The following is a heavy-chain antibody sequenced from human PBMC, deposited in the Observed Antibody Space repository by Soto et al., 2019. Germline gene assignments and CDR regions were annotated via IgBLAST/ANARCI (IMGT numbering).Heavy chain of an antibody. CDR1: GGTFSSYA. Sequence: SVKVSCKASGGTFSSYAISWVRQAPGQGLEWMGGIIPIFGTANYAQKFQGRVTITADESTSTAYMELNSVTPEDTAVYYCARDRLYCSSTSCYYNWFDPWGQGTLVTVSS. CDR2: IIPIFGTA. J-gene: IGHJ5*02. D-gene: IGHD2-2*01. V-gene: IGHV1-69*13. CDR3: ARDRLYCSSTSCYYNWFDP.